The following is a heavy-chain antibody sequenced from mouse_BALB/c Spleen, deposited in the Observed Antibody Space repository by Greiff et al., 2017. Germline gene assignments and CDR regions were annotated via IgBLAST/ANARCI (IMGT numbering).Heavy chain of an antibody. J-gene: IGHJ4*01. Sequence: EVQLVESGTVLARPGASVKMSCKASGYSFTSYWMHWVKQRPGQGLEWIGAIYPGNSDTSYNQKFKGKAKLTAVTSASTAYMELSSLTNEDSAVYYCTRNYPNYYGSSPYYAMDYWGQGTSVTVSS. CDR1: GYSFTSYW. V-gene: IGHV1-5*01. CDR3: TRNYPNYYGSSPYYAMDY. CDR2: IYPGNSDT. D-gene: IGHD1-1*01.